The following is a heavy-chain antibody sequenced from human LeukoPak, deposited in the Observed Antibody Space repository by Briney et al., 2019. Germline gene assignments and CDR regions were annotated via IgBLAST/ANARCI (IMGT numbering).Heavy chain of an antibody. CDR1: GGTFSSYA. V-gene: IGHV1-69*01. D-gene: IGHD6-13*01. CDR3: ARELSIAAAGTQGVFDP. CDR2: IIPIFGTA. J-gene: IGHJ5*02. Sequence: SVKVSCKASGGTFSSYAISWVRQAPGQGLEWMGGIIPIFGTANYAQKFQGRVTITADESTSTAYMELSSLRSEDTAVYYCARELSIAAAGTQGVFDPWGQGTLVTVSS.